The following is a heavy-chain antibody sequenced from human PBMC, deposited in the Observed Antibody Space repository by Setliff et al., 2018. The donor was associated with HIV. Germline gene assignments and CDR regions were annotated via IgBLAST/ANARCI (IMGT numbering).Heavy chain of an antibody. Sequence: VASVKVSCKASGYTFSEYAIHWVRQAPGQRLEWMGRIDTDNGYRRYSPKLQGRVTITKDTSANTAYMELRGLRSEDTAVYYCARWCAAADCYPAIYHFDSWGQGTLVTVSS. CDR2: IDTDNGYR. J-gene: IGHJ4*02. CDR3: ARWCAAADCYPAIYHFDS. CDR1: GYTFSEYA. D-gene: IGHD2-21*02. V-gene: IGHV1-3*04.